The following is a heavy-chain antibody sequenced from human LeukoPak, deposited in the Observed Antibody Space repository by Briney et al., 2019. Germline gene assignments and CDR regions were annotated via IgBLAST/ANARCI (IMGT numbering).Heavy chain of an antibody. CDR2: IIPILGIA. CDR1: GGTFSSYA. J-gene: IGHJ4*02. Sequence: SVKVSCKASGGTFSSYAISWVRQAPGQGLEWMGRIIPILGIANYAQKFQGRVTITADKSTSTAYMELSSLRSGDTAVYYCAYHGGNFASFFDYWGQGTLVTVSS. D-gene: IGHD4-23*01. CDR3: AYHGGNFASFFDY. V-gene: IGHV1-69*04.